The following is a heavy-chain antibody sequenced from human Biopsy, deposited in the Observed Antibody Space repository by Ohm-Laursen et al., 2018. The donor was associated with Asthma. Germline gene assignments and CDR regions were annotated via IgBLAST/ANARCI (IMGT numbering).Heavy chain of an antibody. CDR3: ARESGQDSGGTGAFDR. D-gene: IGHD4-23*01. V-gene: IGHV3-30*03. J-gene: IGHJ3*02. Sequence: SLRLSCAASGFVFSQCGMHWVRQGPGKGLEWVALISSDGHNKYYKGSVKGRFTISRDNSKLRLYLEINSLRVEDSAVYYCARESGQDSGGTGAFDRWGQGIMVAVSS. CDR2: ISSDGHNK. CDR1: GFVFSQCG.